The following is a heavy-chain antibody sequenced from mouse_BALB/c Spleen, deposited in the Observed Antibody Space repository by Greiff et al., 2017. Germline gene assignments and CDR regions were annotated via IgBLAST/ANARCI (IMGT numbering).Heavy chain of an antibody. CDR3: ARKRYGNYDDYAMDY. J-gene: IGHJ4*01. D-gene: IGHD2-10*02. CDR2: ISYSGST. Sequence: ESGPGLVKPSQSLSLTCTVTGYSITSDYAWNWILQFPGNKLEWMGYISYSGSTSYNPSLKSRISITRDTSKNQFFLQLNSVTTEDTATYYCARKRYGNYDDYAMDYWGQGTSVTVSS. CDR1: GYSITSDYA. V-gene: IGHV3-2*02.